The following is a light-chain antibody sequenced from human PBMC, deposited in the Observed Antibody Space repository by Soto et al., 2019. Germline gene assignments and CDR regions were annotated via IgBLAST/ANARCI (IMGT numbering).Light chain of an antibody. CDR2: GAS. V-gene: IGKV3-15*01. CDR1: QSVSSN. CDR3: QQYTNWPRT. Sequence: EIAMTQSPATLSVSPGERATLSCRASQSVSSNLALYQQKPGQAPRLLIYGASTRATGIPARFSGSGSGTEFTLTISSLQSEDFAVYYCQQYTNWPRTFGQGTKVEIK. J-gene: IGKJ1*01.